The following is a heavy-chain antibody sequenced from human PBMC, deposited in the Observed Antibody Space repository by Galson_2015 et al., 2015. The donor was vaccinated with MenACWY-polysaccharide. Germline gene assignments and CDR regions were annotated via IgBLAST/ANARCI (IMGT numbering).Heavy chain of an antibody. J-gene: IGHJ4*02. Sequence: TYYLSWIRQPAGKGLEWIGRIYTSGSTNYNPSLESRVTISVDTSKNQLSLRLSSVTAADTAVYFCVGTSIVAPRGDYWNQGTLVTVSS. V-gene: IGHV4-61*02. CDR2: IYTSGST. CDR1: TYY. CDR3: VGTSIVAPRGDY. D-gene: IGHD7-27*01.